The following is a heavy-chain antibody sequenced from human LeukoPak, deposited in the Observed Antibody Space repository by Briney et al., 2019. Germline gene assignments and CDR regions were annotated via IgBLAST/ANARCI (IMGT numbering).Heavy chain of an antibody. J-gene: IGHJ5*02. CDR1: GGSISSYY. D-gene: IGHD3-22*01. V-gene: IGHV4-4*07. CDR2: IYTSGST. CDR3: ARDKYDSSGYYNWFDP. Sequence: SETLSLTCTVSGGSISSYYWSWIRQPAGKGLEWIGRIYTSGSTNYNPSLKSRVTMSVDTSKNQFSLKLSSVTAADTAVYYCARDKYDSSGYYNWFDPWGRGTLVTVSS.